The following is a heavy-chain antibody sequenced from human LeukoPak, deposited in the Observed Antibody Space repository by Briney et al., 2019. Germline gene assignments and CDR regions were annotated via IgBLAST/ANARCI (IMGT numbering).Heavy chain of an antibody. CDR2: ISGSSSYI. V-gene: IGHV3-21*01. D-gene: IGHD3-22*01. Sequence: TGGSLRLSCAASGFTFSGYDMNWVRQAPGKGLEWVSSISGSSSYIYYADSVKGRFTISRDNAKNSLYLQMNSLRAEDTAVYYCARDHHRRLYDSQARDTFDFWGQGTMVTVSS. J-gene: IGHJ3*01. CDR3: ARDHHRRLYDSQARDTFDF. CDR1: GFTFSGYD.